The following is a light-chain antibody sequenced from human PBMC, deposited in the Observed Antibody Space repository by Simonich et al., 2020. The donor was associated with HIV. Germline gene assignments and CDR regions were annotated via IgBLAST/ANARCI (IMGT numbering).Light chain of an antibody. CDR3: QQCYSYPYT. CDR2: KAS. J-gene: IGKJ2*01. CDR1: QSISSC. Sequence: DIQMTQSPSTLSASVGDRITITCRASQSISSCLAWYQQRPGRAPNLLIYKASSLESGVPSRFSGSGSGTEFTLTISSLQPDDFATYYCQQCYSYPYTFGQGTKLESK. V-gene: IGKV1-5*03.